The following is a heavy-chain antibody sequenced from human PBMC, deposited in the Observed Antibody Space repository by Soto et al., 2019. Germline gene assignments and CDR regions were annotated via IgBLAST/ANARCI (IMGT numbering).Heavy chain of an antibody. V-gene: IGHV1-8*01. CDR2: MNPNSGNT. J-gene: IGHJ6*03. Sequence: GASVKVSCKASGYTFTSYYINWVRQATGQGLEWMGWMNPNSGNTGYAQKFQGRVTMTRNTSISTAYMELSSLRSEDTAVYYCARGSLYTYYYYMDVWGKGTTVTVSS. CDR3: ARGSLYTYYYYMDV. D-gene: IGHD1-20*01. CDR1: GYTFTSYY.